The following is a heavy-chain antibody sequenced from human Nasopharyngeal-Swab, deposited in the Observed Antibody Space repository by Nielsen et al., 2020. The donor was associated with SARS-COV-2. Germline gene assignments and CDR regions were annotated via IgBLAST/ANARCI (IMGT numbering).Heavy chain of an antibody. V-gene: IGHV3-21*06. CDR1: GFTFSSYG. J-gene: IGHJ4*02. CDR3: ARMGATYYVNVWGSFRYDY. Sequence: GESLKISCAASGFTFSSYGMNWVRQAPGKGLEWVSSISTGGSVMYSADSARGRFTISRDNAQNSLYLQMTSLRVEDTAVYYCARMGATYYVNVWGSFRYDYWGQGALVTVSS. CDR2: ISTGGSVM. D-gene: IGHD3-16*02.